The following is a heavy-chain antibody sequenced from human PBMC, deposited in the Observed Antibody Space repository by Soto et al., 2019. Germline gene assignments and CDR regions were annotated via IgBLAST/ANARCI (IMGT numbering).Heavy chain of an antibody. D-gene: IGHD6-19*01. J-gene: IGHJ3*01. CDR2: IHYDGSST. CDR1: GLTLSVYS. V-gene: IGHV3-64*01. Sequence: EVQLVESGGGLVQPGGSLRLSCAASGLTLSVYSMHWVRQAPGKGLEFVSAIHYDGSSTFYANSVKGRFTISRDTSKSTLNRQMGRLRAEDLAVYARISAVGQDVVELWGRGTMVTVSS. CDR3: ISAVGQDVVEL.